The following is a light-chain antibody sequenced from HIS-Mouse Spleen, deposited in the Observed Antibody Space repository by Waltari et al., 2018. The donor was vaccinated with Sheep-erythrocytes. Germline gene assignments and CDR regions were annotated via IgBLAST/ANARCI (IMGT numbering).Light chain of an antibody. CDR3: QAWDSSTYV. CDR1: KLGDKY. Sequence: SYELTQPPSVSVSPGQTASITCSGDKLGDKYACWYQQKPGQSPVLVIYQDSKRPSGIPDRFSGSNSANTATLTISGTQAMDEADYYCQAWDSSTYVFGTGTKVTVL. CDR2: QDS. J-gene: IGLJ1*01. V-gene: IGLV3-1*01.